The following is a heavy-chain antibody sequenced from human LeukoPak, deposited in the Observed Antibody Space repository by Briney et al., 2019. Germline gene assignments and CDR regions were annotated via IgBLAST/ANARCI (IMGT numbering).Heavy chain of an antibody. CDR1: GFTFSSYG. CDR2: ISYDGSNK. D-gene: IGHD3-22*01. CDR3: AKDKSTMIVVVSYFDY. J-gene: IGHJ4*02. V-gene: IGHV3-30*18. Sequence: PGRSLRLSCAASGFTFSSYGMHWVRQAPGKGLEWVAVISYDGSNKYYADSVKGRFTISRDNSKNTLYLQMNSLRAEDTAVYYCAKDKSTMIVVVSYFDYWGQGTLVTVSS.